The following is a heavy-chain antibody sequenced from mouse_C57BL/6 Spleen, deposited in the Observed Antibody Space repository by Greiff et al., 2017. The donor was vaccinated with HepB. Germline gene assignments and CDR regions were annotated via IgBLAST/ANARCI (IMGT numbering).Heavy chain of an antibody. Sequence: VKVVESGAELMKPGASVKLSCKATGYTFTGYWIEWVKQRPGHGLEWIGEILPGSGSTNYNEKFEGKATFTADTSSNTAYMQLSSLTTEDSAIYYCARGIYYGNGVFDYWGQGTTLTVSS. D-gene: IGHD2-1*01. J-gene: IGHJ2*01. CDR3: ARGIYYGNGVFDY. V-gene: IGHV1-9*01. CDR1: GYTFTGYW. CDR2: ILPGSGST.